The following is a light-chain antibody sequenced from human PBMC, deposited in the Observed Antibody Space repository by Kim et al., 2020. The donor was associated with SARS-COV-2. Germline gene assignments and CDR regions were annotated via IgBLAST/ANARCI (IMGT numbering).Light chain of an antibody. CDR1: SSKLGSNT. CDR3: AAWDDSLNAWL. J-gene: IGLJ3*02. Sequence: GERVTVSCCGSSSKLGSNTVNWYQQLPRTAPNLLIYSNDRRPSGVPDRFSGSKSGTAASLAMSGLQSEDEADYYCAAWDDSLNAWLFGGGTQLTVL. V-gene: IGLV1-44*01. CDR2: SND.